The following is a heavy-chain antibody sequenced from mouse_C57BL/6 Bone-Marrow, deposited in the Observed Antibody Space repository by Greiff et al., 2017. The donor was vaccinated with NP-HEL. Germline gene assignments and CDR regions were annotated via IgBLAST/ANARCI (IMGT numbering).Heavy chain of an antibody. V-gene: IGHV1-64*01. J-gene: IGHJ3*01. Sequence: QVQLQQSGAELVKPGASVKLSCKASGYTFTSYWMHWVKQRPGQGLEWIGMIHPNSGSTNYNEKFKSKATLTVDKSSSTAYMQLSSLTSEDSAVYYCARGLYYGNSWFAYWGQGTLVTVSA. CDR3: ARGLYYGNSWFAY. CDR2: IHPNSGST. CDR1: GYTFTSYW. D-gene: IGHD2-1*01.